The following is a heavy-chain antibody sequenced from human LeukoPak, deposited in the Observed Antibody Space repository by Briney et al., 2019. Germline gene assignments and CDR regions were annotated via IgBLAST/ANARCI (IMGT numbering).Heavy chain of an antibody. V-gene: IGHV4-59*01. CDR2: IYYSGST. Sequence: SETLSLTCTVSGGSISSYYWSWIRQPPGKGLEWIGYIYYSGSTNYNPSLKSRVTISVDTSKNQFSLKLSSVTAADTAVYYCARSGNSGSHYSYYYYGMDVWGQGTTVTVSS. CDR3: ARSGNSGSHYSYYYYGMDV. J-gene: IGHJ6*02. CDR1: GGSISSYY. D-gene: IGHD1-26*01.